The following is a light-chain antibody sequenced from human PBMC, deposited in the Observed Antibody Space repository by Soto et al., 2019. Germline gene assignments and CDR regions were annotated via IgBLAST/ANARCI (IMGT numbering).Light chain of an antibody. CDR2: GAS. CDR1: QSVSTN. CDR3: QQYNNWPRT. J-gene: IGKJ1*01. V-gene: IGKV3-15*01. Sequence: EILLAHAPGTLCLSPGSSATLSCMASQSVSTNLAWYQQKPGQVPRVLIYGASTRATEIPARFSGSGSGTEFTLTIDSLQSEDFAVYYCQQYNNWPRTFGQGTKVDIK.